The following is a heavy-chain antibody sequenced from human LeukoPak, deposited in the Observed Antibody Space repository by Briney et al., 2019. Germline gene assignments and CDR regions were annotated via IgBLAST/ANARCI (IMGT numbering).Heavy chain of an antibody. J-gene: IGHJ3*02. V-gene: IGHV3-48*02. CDR1: GFTFSGYS. CDR2: ISSSSRNR. Sequence: PRGSLRLSSAPSGFTFSGYSMNCVCQGPRKGLEWGSYISSSSRNRYYADSVKGRFTISRDNAKNSLYLQLNRLRDEDTAVYYCARAATNYYDSSGYYPYAFDIGGQGTMVTVSS. D-gene: IGHD3-22*01. CDR3: ARAATNYYDSSGYYPYAFDI.